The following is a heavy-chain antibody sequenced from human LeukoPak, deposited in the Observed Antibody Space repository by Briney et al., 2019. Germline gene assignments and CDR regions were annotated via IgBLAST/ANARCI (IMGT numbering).Heavy chain of an antibody. CDR3: ARLYDILTSNSFDP. J-gene: IGHJ5*02. D-gene: IGHD3-9*01. CDR1: GYSFSNYW. V-gene: IGHV5-51*01. CDR2: IYPGDSDT. Sequence: GESLKISCQGPGYSFSNYWIGWVRQMPGKGLEWMGIIYPGDSDTRYSPSFQGQVTISADKSISTAYVQWSSLKASDTAMYYCARLYDILTSNSFDPWGQGTLVTVSS.